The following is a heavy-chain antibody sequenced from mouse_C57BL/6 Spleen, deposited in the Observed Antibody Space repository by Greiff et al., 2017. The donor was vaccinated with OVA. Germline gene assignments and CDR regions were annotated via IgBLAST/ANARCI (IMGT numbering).Heavy chain of an antibody. V-gene: IGHV3-6*01. J-gene: IGHJ3*01. Sequence: DVQLQESGPGLVKPSQSLSLTCSVTGYSIPSGYYWNWIRQFPGNKLEWMGYISYDGSNNYNPSLKNRISITRDTSKNQFFLKLNSVTTEDTATYYCARKGLLSFAYWGQGTLVTVSA. CDR2: ISYDGSN. CDR3: ARKGLLSFAY. D-gene: IGHD2-3*01. CDR1: GYSIPSGYY.